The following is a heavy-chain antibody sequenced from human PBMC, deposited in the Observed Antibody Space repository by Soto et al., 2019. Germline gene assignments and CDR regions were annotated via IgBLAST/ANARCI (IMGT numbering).Heavy chain of an antibody. CDR2: IYYSGST. CDR3: ARGGSSGSLRWWFDP. CDR1: GGSISSYY. V-gene: IGHV4-59*08. J-gene: IGHJ5*02. D-gene: IGHD6-13*01. Sequence: SETLSLTCTVSGGSISSYYWSWIRQPPGKGLEWIGYIYYSGSTNYNPSLKSRVTISVDTSKNQFSLKLSSVTAADTAVYYCARGGSSGSLRWWFDPWGQGTLVTVSS.